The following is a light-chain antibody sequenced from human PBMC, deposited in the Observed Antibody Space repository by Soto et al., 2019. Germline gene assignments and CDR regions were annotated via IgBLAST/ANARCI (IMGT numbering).Light chain of an antibody. J-gene: IGKJ3*01. CDR1: QSVGSD. CDR2: DAS. CDR3: QQRSSWPT. V-gene: IGKV3-11*01. Sequence: EIVMTQSPATLSVSPGERATLSCRASQSVGSDLAWYQQKPGQAPRLVIYDASNRATGIPARFSGNGFGTDFTLTISSLEPEDFAVYYCQQRSSWPTFGPGTKVDIK.